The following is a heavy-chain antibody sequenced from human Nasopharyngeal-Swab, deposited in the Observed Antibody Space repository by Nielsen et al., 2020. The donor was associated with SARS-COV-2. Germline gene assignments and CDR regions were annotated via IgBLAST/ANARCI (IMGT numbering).Heavy chain of an antibody. V-gene: IGHV3-7*01. CDR3: ARGRVAAAMASSDT. J-gene: IGHJ4*02. CDR1: GFIFSDFW. CDR2: IKYDGSES. D-gene: IGHD5-18*01. Sequence: GESLKISCTGSGFIFSDFWMTWVRQPPGKGLEWVGNIKYDGSESYHVDSVKGRFTISRDNARTSLILQMNSLRVEDSGLYYCARGRVAAAMASSDTWSQGTLVTVSS.